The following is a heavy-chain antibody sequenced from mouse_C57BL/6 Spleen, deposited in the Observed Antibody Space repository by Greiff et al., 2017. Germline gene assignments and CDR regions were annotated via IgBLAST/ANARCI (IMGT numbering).Heavy chain of an antibody. CDR3: TRSGYFVV. CDR1: GYTFTDYE. CDR2: IDPETGGT. Sequence: QVQLKESGAELVRPGASVTLSCKASGYTFTDYEMHWVKPTPVHGLEWIGAIDPETGGTAYNQKFKGKAILTADKSSSTAYMELRSLTSEDSAVYYCTRSGYFVVWGTGTTVTVSS. J-gene: IGHJ1*03. V-gene: IGHV1-15*01.